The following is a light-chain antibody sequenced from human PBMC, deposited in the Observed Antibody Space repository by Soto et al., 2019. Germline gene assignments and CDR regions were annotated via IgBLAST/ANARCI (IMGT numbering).Light chain of an antibody. J-gene: IGLJ2*01. V-gene: IGLV2-8*01. CDR1: SSDVGGYNY. Sequence: QSVLTQPPSASGSPGQSVTISCTGTSSDVGGYNYVSWYQQHPGKAPKLMIYEVSKRPSGVPDRFSGSKSGNTASPTVSGLQVEDEADYYCSSFEASNNLLFGGGTKLTVL. CDR2: EVS. CDR3: SSFEASNNLL.